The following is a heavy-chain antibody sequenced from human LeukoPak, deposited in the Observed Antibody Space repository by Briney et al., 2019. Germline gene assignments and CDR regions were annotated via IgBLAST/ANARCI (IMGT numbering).Heavy chain of an antibody. J-gene: IGHJ4*02. CDR2: IIPIFGTA. D-gene: IGHD6-19*01. CDR1: GNSISNYA. V-gene: IGHV1-69*13. Sequence: SVKVSCKASGNSISNYAVSWVRQAPGQGLEWMGGIIPIFGTANYAQKFQGRVTITADESTSTAYMELSSLRSEDTAVYYCALTLSPTVAGTRGYFDYWGQGTLVTVSS. CDR3: ALTLSPTVAGTRGYFDY.